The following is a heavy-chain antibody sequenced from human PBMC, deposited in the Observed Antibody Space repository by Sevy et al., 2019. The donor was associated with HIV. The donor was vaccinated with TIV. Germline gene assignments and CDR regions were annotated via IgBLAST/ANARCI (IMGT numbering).Heavy chain of an antibody. Sequence: GGSLRLSCAASGFTFSSYGMHWVRQAPGNGLEWVAVISYDGSNKYYADSVKGRFTISRDNSKNTLYLQMNSLRAEDTAVYYCAKVGGAYGDSYYFDYSGQGTLVTVSS. J-gene: IGHJ4*02. CDR1: GFTFSSYG. D-gene: IGHD4-17*01. CDR3: AKVGGAYGDSYYFDY. V-gene: IGHV3-30*18. CDR2: ISYDGSNK.